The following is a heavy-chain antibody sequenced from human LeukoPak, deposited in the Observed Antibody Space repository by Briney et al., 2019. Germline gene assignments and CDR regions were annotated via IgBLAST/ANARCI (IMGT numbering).Heavy chain of an antibody. CDR1: GYTFTSYG. CDR3: ARDWGVVVTFDY. D-gene: IGHD2-21*02. V-gene: IGHV1-18*01. CDR2: ISAYNGNT. Sequence: ASVKVSCKASGYTFTSYGISWVRQAPGQGLEWMGWISAYNGNTNYAQKLQGRVTMTTDTSTSTAYTELRSLRSDDTAVYYCARDWGVVVTFDYWGQGTLVTVSS. J-gene: IGHJ4*02.